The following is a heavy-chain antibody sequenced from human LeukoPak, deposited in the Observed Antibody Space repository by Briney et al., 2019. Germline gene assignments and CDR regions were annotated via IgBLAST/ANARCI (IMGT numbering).Heavy chain of an antibody. V-gene: IGHV1-2*06. J-gene: IGHJ4*02. CDR2: INPNSGGT. CDR1: GYTFTGYY. D-gene: IGHD6-13*01. Sequence: ASVKVSCKASGYTFTGYYMHWVRQAPGQGLEWMGRINPNSGGTNYAQKFQGRVTMTRDTSISTAYLQWSSLKASDTAMYYCARRGQQLGFDYWGQGTLVTVSS. CDR3: ARRGQQLGFDY.